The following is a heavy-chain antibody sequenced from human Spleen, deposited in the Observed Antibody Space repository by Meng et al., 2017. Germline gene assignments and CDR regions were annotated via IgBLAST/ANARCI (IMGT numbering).Heavy chain of an antibody. CDR3: ARGRYYYDSTGSLAS. V-gene: IGHV4-59*01. D-gene: IGHD3-22*01. Sequence: SETLSLTCTVSGDSISTYYWSWIRQPPGKGLEWIGSIFYTGSTNYNPSLKSRVTISVETSKNQFSLKLNSVTAADTAVYYCARGRYYYDSTGSLASWGQGTLVTVSS. CDR1: GDSISTYY. J-gene: IGHJ4*02. CDR2: IFYTGST.